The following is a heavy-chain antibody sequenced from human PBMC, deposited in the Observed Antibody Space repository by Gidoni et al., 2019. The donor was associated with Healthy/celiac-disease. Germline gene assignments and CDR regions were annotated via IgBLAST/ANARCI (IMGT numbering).Heavy chain of an antibody. CDR1: GFTFSDSY. CDR2: ISSSGSTI. D-gene: IGHD3-9*01. CDR3: ARDNPLRDFDWSIPLYYYYGMDV. Sequence: QVQLVESGGGLVKPGGSLRLSCAASGFTFSDSYMSWIRQAPGKGLEWVSYISSSGSTIYYADSVKGRFTISRDNAKNSLYLQMNSLRAEDTAVYYCARDNPLRDFDWSIPLYYYYGMDVWGQGTTVTVSS. V-gene: IGHV3-11*01. J-gene: IGHJ6*02.